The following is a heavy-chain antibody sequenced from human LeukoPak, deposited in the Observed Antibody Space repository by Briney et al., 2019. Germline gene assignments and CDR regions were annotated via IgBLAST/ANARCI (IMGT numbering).Heavy chain of an antibody. Sequence: QTGGSLRLSCAASGFTFSSYAMSWVRQAPGKGLEWVSAISGSGGSTYYADSVKGRFTIPRDNSKNTLYLQMNGLRAEDTAVYYCAISVTMVRGVIKRHYYYGMDVWGKGTTVTVSS. V-gene: IGHV3-23*01. CDR2: ISGSGGST. CDR1: GFTFSSYA. CDR3: AISVTMVRGVIKRHYYYGMDV. D-gene: IGHD3-10*01. J-gene: IGHJ6*04.